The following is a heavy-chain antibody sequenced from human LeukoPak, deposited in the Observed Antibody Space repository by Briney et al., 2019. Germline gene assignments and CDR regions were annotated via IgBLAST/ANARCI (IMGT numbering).Heavy chain of an antibody. CDR2: IYHSGST. CDR1: GYSISSGYY. V-gene: IGHV4-38-2*02. D-gene: IGHD3-9*01. CDR3: ARRTIPLTGYYHAFDI. J-gene: IGHJ3*02. Sequence: SETLSLTCTVSGYSISSGYYWGWIRQPPGQGLGWIGSIYHSGSTYYNPSLKSRVTISVDTSKNQFSLKLSSVTAADTAVYYCARRTIPLTGYYHAFDIWGQGTMVTVSS.